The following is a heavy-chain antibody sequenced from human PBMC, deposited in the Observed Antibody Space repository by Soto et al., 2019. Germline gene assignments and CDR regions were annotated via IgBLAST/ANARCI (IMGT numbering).Heavy chain of an antibody. CDR3: ARHPYSSRYYYYGMDV. V-gene: IGHV4-34*01. CDR1: GGSFSGYY. Sequence: PSETLSLTCAVYGGSFSGYYWTWIRQPPGTGLEWIGEINHSGSTNYNPSLKSRVTISVDTSKNQFSLKLTSVTAADTAVYYCARHPYSSRYYYYGMDVWGQGTTVTVSS. D-gene: IGHD6-13*01. CDR2: INHSGST. J-gene: IGHJ6*02.